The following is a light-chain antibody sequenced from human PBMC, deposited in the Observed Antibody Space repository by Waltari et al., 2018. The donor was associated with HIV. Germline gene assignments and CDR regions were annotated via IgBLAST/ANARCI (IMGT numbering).Light chain of an antibody. CDR1: ISDVGGHNY. CDR3: SSYAGSNNFV. V-gene: IGLV2-8*01. CDR2: EVT. Sequence: QSALTQPPSASGSPGQSVTISCTGTISDVGGHNYVSWYKQHPGKAPKLILYEVTKRPSGFPARFSGSKSVNTASLTVSGLQDEDEADYYCSSYAGSNNFVFGTGTKVTVL. J-gene: IGLJ1*01.